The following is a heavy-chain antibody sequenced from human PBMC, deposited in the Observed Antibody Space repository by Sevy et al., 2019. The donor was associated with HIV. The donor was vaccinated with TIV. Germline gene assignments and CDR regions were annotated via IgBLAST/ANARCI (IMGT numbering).Heavy chain of an antibody. CDR1: GFTFSSYS. Sequence: GVSLRLSCAASGFTFSSYSMNWVRQAPGKGLEWVSSISSSSSYIYYADSVKGRFTISRDNAKNSLYLQMNSLRAEDTAVYYCARDPDILTGYYHWGQGTLVTVSS. CDR3: ARDPDILTGYYH. CDR2: ISSSSSYI. J-gene: IGHJ5*02. D-gene: IGHD3-9*01. V-gene: IGHV3-21*01.